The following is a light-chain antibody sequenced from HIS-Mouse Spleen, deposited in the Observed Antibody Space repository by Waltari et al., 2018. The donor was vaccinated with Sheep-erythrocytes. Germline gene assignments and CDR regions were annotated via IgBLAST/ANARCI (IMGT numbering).Light chain of an antibody. V-gene: IGLV2-11*01. J-gene: IGLJ1*01. CDR1: SSDVGGYNY. CDR3: CSYAGSYNHV. CDR2: DVS. Sequence: QSALTQPRSVSGSPGQSVTISCTGTSSDVGGYNYVSWYQQHPGKAAKLMIYDVSQRPSGVPARVSGSKSGNTASLTISGLQAEDEADYYCCSYAGSYNHVFATGTKVTVL.